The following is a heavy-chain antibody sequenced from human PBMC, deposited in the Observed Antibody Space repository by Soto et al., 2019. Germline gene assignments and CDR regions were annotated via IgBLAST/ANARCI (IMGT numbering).Heavy chain of an antibody. CDR3: AREEYCSGGSCYYLHAFDI. D-gene: IGHD2-15*01. CDR2: ISSSSSYI. J-gene: IGHJ3*02. Sequence: GGSLRLYCAASGFTFSSYSMNWVRQAPGKGLEWVSSISSSSSYIYYADSVKGRFTISRDNAKNSLYLQMNSLRAEDTAVYYCAREEYCSGGSCYYLHAFDIWGQGTMVTVSS. CDR1: GFTFSSYS. V-gene: IGHV3-21*01.